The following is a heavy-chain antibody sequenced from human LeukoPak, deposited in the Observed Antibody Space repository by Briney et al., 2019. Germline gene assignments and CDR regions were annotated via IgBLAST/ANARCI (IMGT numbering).Heavy chain of an antibody. J-gene: IGHJ4*02. CDR3: AKATPVTSFDY. CDR1: GFTFSDYS. D-gene: IGHD4-23*01. V-gene: IGHV3-21*04. Sequence: GGSLRLSCAASGFTFSDYSMNWVRQAPGKGLEWVSSISSSSRHVYYAGSVKGRFTISRDNSKNTVYLQMNSLRAEDTAMYYCAKATPVTSFDYWGQGTLVTVSS. CDR2: ISSSSRHV.